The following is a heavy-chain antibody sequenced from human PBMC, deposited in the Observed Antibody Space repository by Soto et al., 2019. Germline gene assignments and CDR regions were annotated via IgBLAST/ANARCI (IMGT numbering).Heavy chain of an antibody. D-gene: IGHD1-1*01. CDR3: AKDLHWYGMDV. V-gene: IGHV3-23*01. J-gene: IGHJ6*02. CDR2: ISSNGGRT. Sequence: EVQLLESGGGLVQPGESLRLSCAASGFTFGNYFMNWVRQAPGKGLEWVSDISSNGGRTHYADSVRGRFTISRDNSRNTLYLQRSSLRAEDTALYYCAKDLHWYGMDVWGQGTTVTVSS. CDR1: GFTFGNYF.